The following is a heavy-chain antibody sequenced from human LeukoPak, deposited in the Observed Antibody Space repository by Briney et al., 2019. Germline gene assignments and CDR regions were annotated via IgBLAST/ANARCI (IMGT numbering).Heavy chain of an antibody. D-gene: IGHD2-2*01. CDR3: ARDGGRVVPAAMYILGYYGMDV. V-gene: IGHV3-30-3*01. CDR2: ISYDGSNK. J-gene: IGHJ6*02. CDR1: GFTFSSYA. Sequence: GGSLRLSCAASGFTFSSYAMHWVRQAPGKGLEWVAVISYDGSNKYYADSVKGRFTISRDNSKNTVELQMTGLRAEDTAVYYCARDGGRVVPAAMYILGYYGMDVWGQGTTVTVSS.